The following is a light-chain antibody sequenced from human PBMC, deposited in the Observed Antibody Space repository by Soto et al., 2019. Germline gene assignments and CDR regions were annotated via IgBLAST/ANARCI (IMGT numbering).Light chain of an antibody. CDR2: EVT. V-gene: IGLV2-23*02. CDR3: CSYAGSSRV. CDR1: SSDVGSYNL. Sequence: QSALTQPASVSGSPGQSITISCTGTSSDVGSYNLVSWYQQYPGKAPKLMIYEVTKRPSGVSNRFSGPKSGNTASLTISGLQAEDEADYYCCSYAGSSRVFGGGTQLTVL. J-gene: IGLJ3*02.